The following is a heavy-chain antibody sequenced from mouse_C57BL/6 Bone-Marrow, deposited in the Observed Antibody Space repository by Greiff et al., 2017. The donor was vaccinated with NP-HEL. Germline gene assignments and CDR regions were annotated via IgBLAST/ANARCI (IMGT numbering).Heavy chain of an antibody. Sequence: VNLVESGAELVKPGASVKISCKASGYAFSSYWMNWVKQRPGKGLEWIGQIYPGDGDTNYNGKFKGKATLTADKSSSTAYMQLSSLTSEDSAVYFCARKISSGSFFDYWGQGTTLTVSS. J-gene: IGHJ2*01. CDR3: ARKISSGSFFDY. V-gene: IGHV1-80*01. D-gene: IGHD3-2*02. CDR1: GYAFSSYW. CDR2: IYPGDGDT.